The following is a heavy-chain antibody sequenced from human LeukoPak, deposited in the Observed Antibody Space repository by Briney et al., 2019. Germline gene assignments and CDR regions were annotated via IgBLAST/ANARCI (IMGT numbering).Heavy chain of an antibody. CDR2: ISSSGSTI. CDR3: ARAQGGYCSSVSCHFDY. Sequence: GGSLRLSCAASGFTFSSYEMNWVRQAPGKGLEWVSYISSSGSTIYYADSVKGRFTISRDNSKNTLYLQMNSLRAEDTAVYYCARAQGGYCSSVSCHFDYWGQGTLVTVSS. D-gene: IGHD2-15*01. J-gene: IGHJ4*02. CDR1: GFTFSSYE. V-gene: IGHV3-48*03.